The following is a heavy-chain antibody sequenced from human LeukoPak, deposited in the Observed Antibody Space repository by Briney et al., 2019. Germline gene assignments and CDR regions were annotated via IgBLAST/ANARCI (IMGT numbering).Heavy chain of an antibody. V-gene: IGHV1-46*01. Sequence: GASVKVSCKASGYTFTGYYMHWVRQAPGQGLEWMGIINPSGGSTSYAQKFQGRVTMTRDMSTSTAYMELSSLRSEDTAVYYCARSLARRARSRGRSSSSGYYMDVWGKGTTVTVSS. CDR1: GYTFTGYY. J-gene: IGHJ6*03. D-gene: IGHD6-6*01. CDR2: INPSGGST. CDR3: ARSLARRARSRGRSSSSGYYMDV.